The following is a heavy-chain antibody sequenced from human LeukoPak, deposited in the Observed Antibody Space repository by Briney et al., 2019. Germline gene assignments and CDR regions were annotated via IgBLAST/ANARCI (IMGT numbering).Heavy chain of an antibody. J-gene: IGHJ4*02. CDR2: IIGSGGST. D-gene: IGHD2-2*01. CDR3: AKDRARYCSSTSCSYFDY. V-gene: IGHV3-23*01. Sequence: PGGSLRLSCAASGFTFSSYAMSWVRQAPGKGLEWVSAIIGSGGSTYYADSVKGRFTISRDNSKNTLYLQMNSLRAEDTAVYYCAKDRARYCSSTSCSYFDYWGQGTLVTVSS. CDR1: GFTFSSYA.